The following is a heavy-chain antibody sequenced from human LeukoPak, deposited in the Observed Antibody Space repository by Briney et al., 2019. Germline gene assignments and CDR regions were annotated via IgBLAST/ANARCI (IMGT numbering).Heavy chain of an antibody. V-gene: IGHV1-8*01. Sequence: ASVKVSCKASGYTFTSYDINWVRQATGQGLKWMGWMNPNSGNTGYAQKFQGRVTMTRNTSISTAYMELSSLRSEDMAVYYCARGMLRGYYYYYMDVWAKGPRSPSP. D-gene: IGHD3-16*01. CDR2: MNPNSGNT. CDR1: GYTFTSYD. J-gene: IGHJ6*03. CDR3: ARGMLRGYYYYYMDV.